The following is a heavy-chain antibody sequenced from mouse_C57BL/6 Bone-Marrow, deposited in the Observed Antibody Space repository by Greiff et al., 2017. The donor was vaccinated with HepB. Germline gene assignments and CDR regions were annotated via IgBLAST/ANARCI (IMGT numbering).Heavy chain of an antibody. Sequence: EVQLQQSGPGLVKPGASVKISCKASGYTFTDYYMNWVKQSHGKSLEWIGDINPNNGGTSYNQKFKGKATLTVDKSSSTAYMELRSLTSEDSAVYYCAREGIYDGYYYYFDYWGQGTTLTVSS. J-gene: IGHJ2*01. D-gene: IGHD2-3*01. CDR2: INPNNGGT. CDR1: GYTFTDYY. CDR3: AREGIYDGYYYYFDY. V-gene: IGHV1-26*01.